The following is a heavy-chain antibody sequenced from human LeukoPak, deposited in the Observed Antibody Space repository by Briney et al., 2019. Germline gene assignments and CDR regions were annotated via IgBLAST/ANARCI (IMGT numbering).Heavy chain of an antibody. CDR3: ARLSSSYYDILTGYYGYYYYYGMDV. D-gene: IGHD3-9*01. V-gene: IGHV4-59*08. Sequence: SETLSLTCTVSDGSISSYYWSWIRQPPGKGLEWIGYIYYSGSTNYNPSLKSRVTISVDTSKNQFSLKLSSVTAADTAVYYCARLSSSYYDILTGYYGYYYYYGMDVWGQGTTVTVSS. CDR1: DGSISSYY. CDR2: IYYSGST. J-gene: IGHJ6*02.